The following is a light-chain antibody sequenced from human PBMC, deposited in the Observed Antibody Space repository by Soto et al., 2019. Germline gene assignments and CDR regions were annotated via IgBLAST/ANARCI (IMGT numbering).Light chain of an antibody. Sequence: DIQMTQSPSSLSASVGDRVTISCRASQDISNNLNWYQQRPRQAPKLLIFGASNLEIGVPSRFSGGGSGTDFFLSIRSLQPEDIGTYYCQQYDTLPPWTFGQGTKVEIK. V-gene: IGKV1-33*01. CDR2: GAS. CDR1: QDISNN. CDR3: QQYDTLPPWT. J-gene: IGKJ1*01.